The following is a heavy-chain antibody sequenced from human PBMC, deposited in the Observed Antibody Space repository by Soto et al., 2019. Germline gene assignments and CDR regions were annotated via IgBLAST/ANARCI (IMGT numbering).Heavy chain of an antibody. CDR1: GFTFSSYG. CDR2: ISYDGSVK. V-gene: IGHV3-33*07. CDR3: ARDCSGGSCYPGMDV. J-gene: IGHJ6*02. Sequence: GGSLRLSCTGSGFTFSSYGIYWVRQAPGKGLEWVAIISYDGSVKYYGHSVRGRFTISRDNSKNTVHLQINSLRAEDTAVYFCARDCSGGSCYPGMDVWGQGTTVTVSS. D-gene: IGHD2-15*01.